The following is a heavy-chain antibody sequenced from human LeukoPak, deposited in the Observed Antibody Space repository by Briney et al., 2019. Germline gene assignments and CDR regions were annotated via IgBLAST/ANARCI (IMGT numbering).Heavy chain of an antibody. CDR2: INPNSGGT. V-gene: IGHV1-2*04. CDR1: GYTFTGYY. J-gene: IGHJ3*02. D-gene: IGHD2-21*02. Sequence: ASVTVSCKASGYTFTGYYMHWVRQAPGQGLEWMGWINPNSGGTNYAQKFQGWVTMTRDTSINTAYMELSRLRSDDTAVYYCARTAEDAFDIWGQGTMVTVSS. CDR3: ARTAEDAFDI.